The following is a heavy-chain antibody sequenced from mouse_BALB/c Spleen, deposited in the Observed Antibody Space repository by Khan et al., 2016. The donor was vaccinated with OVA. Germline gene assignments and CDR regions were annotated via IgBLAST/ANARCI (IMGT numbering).Heavy chain of an antibody. J-gene: IGHJ3*01. CDR3: TRHGYDAWFTY. CDR2: IDPFSGGT. CDR1: GYSFTSYS. V-gene: IGHV1S135*01. Sequence: VQLQQSGPELMKPGASVKISCKASGYSFTSYSIHWLMQSHGKGLEWIGYIDPFSGGTTYNQKFKGKATLTVDKSSSTAYMHLSNLTSEDSAVYDCTRHGYDAWFTYWGQGTLVTVSA. D-gene: IGHD2-2*01.